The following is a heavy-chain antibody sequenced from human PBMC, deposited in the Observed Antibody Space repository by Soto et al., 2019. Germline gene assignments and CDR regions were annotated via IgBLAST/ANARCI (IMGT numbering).Heavy chain of an antibody. V-gene: IGHV3-23*01. CDR1: GFMFSSKF. Sequence: GGSLRLSCVASGFMFSSKFMSWVRQTPGKGPEWVSTIDPNGENTYNADSVKGRFTISRDNGKNTLNLKINSLRAEDTAVYYCAHMTGFDYWGHGALVTVS. J-gene: IGHJ4*01. CDR3: AHMTGFDY. D-gene: IGHD3-9*01. CDR2: IDPNGENT.